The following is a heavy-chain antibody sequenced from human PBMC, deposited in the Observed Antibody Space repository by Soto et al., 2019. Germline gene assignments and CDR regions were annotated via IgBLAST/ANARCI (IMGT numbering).Heavy chain of an antibody. CDR3: ATSITIFGLGGMDV. V-gene: IGHV3-30*03. J-gene: IGHJ6*02. D-gene: IGHD3-3*01. Sequence: QVQLVESGGGVVQPGRSLRLSCAASGFTFSSYGVHWVRQAPGKGLEWVAVISYDGSNKYYADSVKGRFTISRDNSKNTLYLQMNSLRAEDTAVYYCATSITIFGLGGMDVWGQGTTVTVSS. CDR1: GFTFSSYG. CDR2: ISYDGSNK.